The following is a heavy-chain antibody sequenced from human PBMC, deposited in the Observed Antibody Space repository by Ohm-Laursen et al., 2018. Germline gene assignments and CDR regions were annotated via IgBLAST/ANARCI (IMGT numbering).Heavy chain of an antibody. CDR2: ITSDGTST. CDR3: ARNPYDY. D-gene: IGHD1-14*01. V-gene: IGHV3-74*03. Sequence: SLRLSCAASGFTLTSHWMHWVRQGPGEGLVWVSRITSDGTSTAYADSVRGRFTISRDTAKNTLYLQMNSLRVEDTAVYYCARNPYDYWGQGTLVTGSS. J-gene: IGHJ4*02. CDR1: GFTLTSHW.